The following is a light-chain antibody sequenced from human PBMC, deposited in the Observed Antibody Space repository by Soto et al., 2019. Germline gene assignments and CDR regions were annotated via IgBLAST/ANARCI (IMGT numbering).Light chain of an antibody. Sequence: LFAYSPALLPLARFARATLSCRSSQSVSSYLAWYQQKPGQAPRLLIYDASNRATGIQARFSGSGSGTDFTLTISSLEPEDFAMYYCQQYGSAHTLKFGQGTRLEIK. V-gene: IGKV3-11*01. J-gene: IGKJ5*01. CDR2: DAS. CDR1: QSVSSY. CDR3: QQYGSAHTLK.